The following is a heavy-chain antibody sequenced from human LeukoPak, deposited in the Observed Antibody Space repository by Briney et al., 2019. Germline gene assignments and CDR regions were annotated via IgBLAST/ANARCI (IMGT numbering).Heavy chain of an antibody. D-gene: IGHD5-18*01. CDR3: AKVDTAMAERLDY. CDR2: ISIGSSPYT. CDR1: GFSFSKSS. J-gene: IGHJ4*02. V-gene: IGHV3-21*04. Sequence: GGSLRLSCAASGFSFSKSSMLWFRQAPGKGLEWVSSISIGSSPYTYYADSLKGRFTISRDNAKNSVCLQMNSLRAEDTAVYYCAKVDTAMAERLDYWGQGTLVTVSS.